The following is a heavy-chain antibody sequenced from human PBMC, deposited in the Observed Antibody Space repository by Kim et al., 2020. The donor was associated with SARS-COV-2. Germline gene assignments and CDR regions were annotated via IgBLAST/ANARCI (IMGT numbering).Heavy chain of an antibody. D-gene: IGHD6-19*01. J-gene: IGHJ4*02. V-gene: IGHV1-24*01. Sequence: IYEQKCQGRDTMTEDTSTDTAYMKLSSLRSEDTAVYYCATPGYSSGWYNYWGQGTLVTVSS. CDR3: ATPGYSSGWYNY.